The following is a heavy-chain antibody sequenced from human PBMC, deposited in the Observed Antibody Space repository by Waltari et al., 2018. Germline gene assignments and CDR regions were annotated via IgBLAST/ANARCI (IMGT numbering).Heavy chain of an antibody. CDR1: G. J-gene: IGHJ4*02. CDR3: ARDRGRGIYLDS. D-gene: IGHD2-15*01. V-gene: IGHV4-4*02. CDR2: IKGSGRT. Sequence: GWGWGRQPPEKGLEWIGQIKGSGRTNYNPSLESRVTISIDTSNNHFSLKVTSTTAADTAVYYCARDRGRGIYLDSWGRGTLVTVSP.